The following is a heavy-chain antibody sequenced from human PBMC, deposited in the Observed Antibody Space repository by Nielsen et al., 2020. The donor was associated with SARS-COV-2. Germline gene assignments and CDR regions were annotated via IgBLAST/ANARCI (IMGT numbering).Heavy chain of an antibody. CDR2: INHIGGT. CDR3: AVETGPPDGRLYYMDV. CDR1: GGSFSTYS. J-gene: IGHJ6*03. D-gene: IGHD1-1*01. Sequence: GSLRLSCSVPGGSFSTYSWSWIRQPPGKGLEWIGEINHIGGTNYNPSLRSRVTISVDTSNNQFSLNLSSVTAADTAVYYCAVETGPPDGRLYYMDVWGKGTTVTVSS. V-gene: IGHV4-34*01.